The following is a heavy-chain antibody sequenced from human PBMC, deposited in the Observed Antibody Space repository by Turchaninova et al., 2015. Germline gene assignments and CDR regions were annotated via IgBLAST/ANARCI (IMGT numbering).Heavy chain of an antibody. V-gene: IGHV2-5*02. CDR3: AHRFAETGGDFDY. J-gene: IGHJ4*02. D-gene: IGHD1-26*01. Sequence: QITLKESGPTLVKPTQTLTLTSPFSGFSLKTPGAGVGWIRQPPGKALGWLALIYLDDDKRYSPSLKSMLTITKDTSRNQVVLTMTNMDPVDTATYYCAHRFAETGGDFDYWSQGTLVTVSS. CDR2: IYLDDDK. CDR1: GFSLKTPGAG.